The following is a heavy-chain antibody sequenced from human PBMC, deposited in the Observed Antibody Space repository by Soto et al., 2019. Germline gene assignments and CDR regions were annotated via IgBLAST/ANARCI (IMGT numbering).Heavy chain of an antibody. CDR2: IKSKTDGGTT. D-gene: IGHD3-3*01. V-gene: IGHV3-15*07. CDR3: TTGQDYDFWSGYYTYYYGMDV. CDR1: GFTFSNAW. Sequence: EVQLVESGGGLVKPGGSLRLSCAASGFTFSNAWMNWVRQAPGKGLEWVGRIKSKTDGGTTDYAAHVKGRFTISRDDSKNTLYLQMNSLKTEDTAVYYCTTGQDYDFWSGYYTYYYGMDVWGQGTTVTVSS. J-gene: IGHJ6*02.